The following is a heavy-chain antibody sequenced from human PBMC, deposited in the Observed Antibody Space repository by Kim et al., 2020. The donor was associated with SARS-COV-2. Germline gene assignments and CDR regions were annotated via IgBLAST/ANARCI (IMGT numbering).Heavy chain of an antibody. V-gene: IGHV3-30-3*01. CDR1: GFTFSSYA. Sequence: GGSLRLSCAASGFTFSSYAMHWVRQAPGKGLEWVAVISYDGSNKYYADSVKGRFTISRDNSKNTLYLQMNSLRAEDTAVYYCARGGPYIAARPWGDYWGQGTLVTVSS. CDR2: ISYDGSNK. D-gene: IGHD6-6*01. J-gene: IGHJ4*02. CDR3: ARGGPYIAARPWGDY.